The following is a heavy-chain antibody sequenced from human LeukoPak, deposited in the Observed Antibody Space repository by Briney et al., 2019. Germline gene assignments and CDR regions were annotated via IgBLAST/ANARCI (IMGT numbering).Heavy chain of an antibody. Sequence: GGSLRLSCAASRVTVSSYAIHWVRQAPGKGLDWVAVMSYVGSNKYCADSVNGRFTISRDNSKNTLYLQMSSLRAEDTAVYYCARDYNVWASKAHFDYWGQGALVTVSS. CDR1: RVTVSSYA. CDR2: MSYVGSNK. D-gene: IGHD3-16*01. J-gene: IGHJ4*02. CDR3: ARDYNVWASKAHFDY. V-gene: IGHV3-30*04.